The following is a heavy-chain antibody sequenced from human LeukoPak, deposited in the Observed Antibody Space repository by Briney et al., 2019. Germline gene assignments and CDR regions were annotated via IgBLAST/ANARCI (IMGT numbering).Heavy chain of an antibody. J-gene: IGHJ4*02. Sequence: ASVKVSCKASGYTFTSNGISWVRQAPGQGLEWMGWISTYNGNTNYAQKLQGRVTMTTDTSTSTAYMELSSLRSEDTAVYYCARGGVYYYDSSGRFDYWGQGALVTVSS. D-gene: IGHD3-22*01. CDR2: ISTYNGNT. CDR3: ARGGVYYYDSSGRFDY. CDR1: GYTFTSNG. V-gene: IGHV1-18*01.